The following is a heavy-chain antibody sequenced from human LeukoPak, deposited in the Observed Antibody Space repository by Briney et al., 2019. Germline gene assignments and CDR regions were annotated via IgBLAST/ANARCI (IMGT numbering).Heavy chain of an antibody. V-gene: IGHV1-8*01. CDR2: MNPNSGNT. CDR3: ARDRRPSYRYSGSHFDY. CDR1: GYTFTSYD. D-gene: IGHD1-26*01. J-gene: IGHJ4*02. Sequence: RASVKVSCKASGYTFTSYDINWVRQATGQGLEWMGWMNPNSGNTGYAQKFQGRVTMTRNTSISTAYMELSSLRSEDTAVYYCARDRRPSYRYSGSHFDYWGQGTLVTVSS.